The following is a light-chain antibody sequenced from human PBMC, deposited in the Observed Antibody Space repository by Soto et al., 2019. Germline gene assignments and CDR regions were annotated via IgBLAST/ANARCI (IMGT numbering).Light chain of an antibody. CDR3: QQFHSFPIT. Sequence: DIQMTQSPSTLSASVGDRVTITCRAIQTFSMWLAWYXXXXGXTXXXXIENASTLEIGIPSRFSGSGSGTDFTLTINSLQPEDYATYYCQQFHSFPITFGQGTRLEIK. V-gene: IGKV1-5*03. CDR1: QTFSMW. J-gene: IGKJ5*01. CDR2: NAS.